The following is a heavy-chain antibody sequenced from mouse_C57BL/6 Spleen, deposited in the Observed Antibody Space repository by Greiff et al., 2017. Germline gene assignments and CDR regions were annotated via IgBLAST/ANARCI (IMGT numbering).Heavy chain of an antibody. CDR2: ISSGSSTI. CDR3: ARSGLGSSGYYFDY. Sequence: EVHLVESGGGLVKPGGSLKLSCAASGFTFSDYGMHWVRQAPEKGLEWVAYISSGSSTIYYADTVKGRFTISRDNAKNTLFLQMTRLRSEDTAMYYCARSGLGSSGYYFDYWGQGTTLTVSS. D-gene: IGHD1-1*01. V-gene: IGHV5-17*01. J-gene: IGHJ2*01. CDR1: GFTFSDYG.